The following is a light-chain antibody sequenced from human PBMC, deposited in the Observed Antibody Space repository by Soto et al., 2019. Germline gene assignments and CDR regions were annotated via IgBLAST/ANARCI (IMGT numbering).Light chain of an antibody. V-gene: IGKV4-1*01. CDR1: QSVLHSSNNKIH. CDR3: QQYYSLPLT. Sequence: ILMTQSPDALAVWLGEMASISCKSSQSVLHSSNNKIHLAWYQQRPGQPPKLLIYWASTRESGVPDRFSGSGSGTDFTLTISNLQTEDVAVYYCQQYYSLPLTFGPGTKVDIK. CDR2: WAS. J-gene: IGKJ3*01.